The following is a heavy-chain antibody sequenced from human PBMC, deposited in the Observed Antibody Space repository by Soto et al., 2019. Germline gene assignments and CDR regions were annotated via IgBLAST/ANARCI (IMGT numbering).Heavy chain of an antibody. CDR1: GFTFSDYW. V-gene: IGHV3-7*01. Sequence: EVHLVESGGGLVQPGGSLRLSCAASGFTFSDYWMSWVRQAPGKGLEWVANINQDASARNYAGSVKGRFTISRDNARDSLSRHRIRRRHEGAAVHHRAGVVSVADRLCGCRAQGSPVTVSS. J-gene: IGHJ1*01. CDR3: AGVVSVADRLCGC. CDR2: INQDASAR. D-gene: IGHD6-25*01.